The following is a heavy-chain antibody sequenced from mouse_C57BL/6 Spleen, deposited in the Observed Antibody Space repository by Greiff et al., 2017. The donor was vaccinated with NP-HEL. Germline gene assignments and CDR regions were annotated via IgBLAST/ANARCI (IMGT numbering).Heavy chain of an antibody. CDR2: IYPGDGDT. D-gene: IGHD1-1*01. CDR1: GYAFSSYW. CDR3: ARDLYYGSSYYFDY. J-gene: IGHJ2*01. V-gene: IGHV1-80*01. Sequence: VQLQQPGAELVKPGASVKISCKASGYAFSSYWMNWVKQRPGKGLEWIGQIYPGDGDTNYNGKFKGKATLTADKSSSTAYMQLSSLTSEDSAVYFCARDLYYGSSYYFDYWGQGTTLTVSS.